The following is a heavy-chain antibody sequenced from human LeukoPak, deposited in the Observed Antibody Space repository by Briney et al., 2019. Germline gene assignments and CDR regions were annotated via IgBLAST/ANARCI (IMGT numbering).Heavy chain of an antibody. V-gene: IGHV1-46*01. Sequence: GASVKLSCTASGYTFTSYDMHWVRQAPGQGLEWMGIINPSGGSTSYAQYFQGRFTMTRDSSTSTVYMELSSLRAEDTAVYYCARDEIYAFDIWGQGTMVSVSS. CDR3: ARDEIYAFDI. CDR2: INPSGGST. D-gene: IGHD2/OR15-2a*01. J-gene: IGHJ3*02. CDR1: GYTFTSYD.